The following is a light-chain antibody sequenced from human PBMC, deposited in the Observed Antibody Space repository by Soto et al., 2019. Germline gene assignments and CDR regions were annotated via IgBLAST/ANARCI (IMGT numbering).Light chain of an antibody. Sequence: QSALTQPPSASGSPGQSVTISCTGTSSDVGAYKFVSWYQLHPGKAPKLMIYEVNVRPSVVPDRFSGSKSGNTASLTVSGLQVEDEADYYCSSYGGRSNLVFGGGTQLTVL. J-gene: IGLJ2*01. CDR1: SSDVGAYKF. CDR2: EVN. CDR3: SSYGGRSNLV. V-gene: IGLV2-8*01.